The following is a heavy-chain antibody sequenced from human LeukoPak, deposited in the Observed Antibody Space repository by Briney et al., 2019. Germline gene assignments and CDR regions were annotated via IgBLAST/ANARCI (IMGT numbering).Heavy chain of an antibody. V-gene: IGHV3-15*01. D-gene: IGHD4-23*01. CDR3: TTDYGGNSDFDY. CDR1: GFTFSNAW. CDR2: IKSKTDGGTT. Sequence: GGSLRLSCAASGFTFSNAWMSWVRQAPGKGLEWVGRIKSKTDGGTTDYAAPVKGRFTISRDDSKNTLYLQTNSLKTEDTAVYYCTTDYGGNSDFDYWGQGTLVTVSS. J-gene: IGHJ4*02.